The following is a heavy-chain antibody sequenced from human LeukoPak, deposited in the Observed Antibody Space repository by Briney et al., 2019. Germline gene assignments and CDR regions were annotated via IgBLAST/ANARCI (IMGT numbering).Heavy chain of an antibody. CDR3: ARSYDSSGYYSS. CDR2: ISSSSSTI. Sequence: PGGSLTLSCAASGFTFSSYAMSWVRQAPGKELEWVSYISSSSSTIYYADSVKGRFTISRDNSKNTLYLQMNSLRAEDTAVYYCARSYDSSGYYSSWGQGTLVSVSS. D-gene: IGHD3-22*01. V-gene: IGHV3-48*01. CDR1: GFTFSSYA. J-gene: IGHJ4*02.